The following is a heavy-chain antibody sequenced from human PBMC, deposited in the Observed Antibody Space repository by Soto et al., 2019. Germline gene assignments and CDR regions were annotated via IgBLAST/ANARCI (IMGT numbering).Heavy chain of an antibody. V-gene: IGHV3-30-3*01. Sequence: QVQLVESGGGVVQPGRSLRLSCAASGFTFSSYAMHWVRQAPGKGLEWVAVISYDGSNKYYADSVKGRFTISRDNSKNTLYLQMNSLRAEDTAVYYCARDLYDFWSGYNNDYWGQGTLVTVSS. D-gene: IGHD3-3*01. CDR1: GFTFSSYA. CDR3: ARDLYDFWSGYNNDY. CDR2: ISYDGSNK. J-gene: IGHJ4*02.